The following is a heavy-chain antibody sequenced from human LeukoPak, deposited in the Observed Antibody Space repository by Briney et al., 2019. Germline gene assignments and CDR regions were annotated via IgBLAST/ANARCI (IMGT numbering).Heavy chain of an antibody. CDR2: IHSSGST. J-gene: IGHJ4*02. Sequence: PSETLSLTCTVSGGSISSGGYYWSWIRQPAGKGLEYLGRIHSSGSTNYNPSLTSRVTISRDTSKNHYSLKLSSVTATDTAVYYCARDQTYSGSGIYTYFDYWGQGILVTVS. D-gene: IGHD3-10*01. CDR3: ARDQTYSGSGIYTYFDY. V-gene: IGHV4-61*02. CDR1: GGSISSGGYY.